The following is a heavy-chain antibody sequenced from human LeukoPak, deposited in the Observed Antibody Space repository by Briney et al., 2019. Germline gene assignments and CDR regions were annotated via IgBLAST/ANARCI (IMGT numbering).Heavy chain of an antibody. V-gene: IGHV3-74*01. Sequence: GGSLRLSCAASGFTFSSSWMHWVRQAPGKGLVWVSRITRDGSSTTYADSVKGRCTTSRDNAKNTLYLQMDSLRDDDTAVYYCARDPGYESWSPFWGGMDVGSKRTTVTVYS. CDR3: ARDPGYESWSPFWGGMDV. D-gene: IGHD3-16*01. CDR2: ITRDGSST. J-gene: IGHJ6*04. CDR1: GFTFSSSW.